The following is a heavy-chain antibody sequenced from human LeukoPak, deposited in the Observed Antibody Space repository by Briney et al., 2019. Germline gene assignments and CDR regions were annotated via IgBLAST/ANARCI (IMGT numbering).Heavy chain of an antibody. CDR3: AREGSAVAGTTTWGFIAF. Sequence: PGGSLRLSCAASGFPFSDHYIDWVRQAPGKGLQWVGRSRNKANSYTTEYAASVKGRFIISRDDSERSLYLQMNSLTAEDTAVYYCAREGSAVAGTTTWGFIAFWGQGTLVTVSS. V-gene: IGHV3-72*01. CDR2: SRNKANSYTT. D-gene: IGHD6-19*01. J-gene: IGHJ4*02. CDR1: GFPFSDHY.